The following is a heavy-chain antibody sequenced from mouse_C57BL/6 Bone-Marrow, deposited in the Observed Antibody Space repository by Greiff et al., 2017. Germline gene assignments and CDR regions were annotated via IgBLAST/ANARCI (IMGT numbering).Heavy chain of an antibody. CDR1: GFSLTSYG. CDR3: ARRGTDYFDY. D-gene: IGHD2-14*01. J-gene: IGHJ2*01. V-gene: IGHV2-2*01. CDR2: IWSGGST. Sequence: VKLMESGPGLVQPSQSLSITCTVSGFSLTSYGVHWVRQSPGKGLEWLGVIWSGGSTDYNAAFISRLSISKDNSKSQVFFKMDRLQADDTAIYYCARRGTDYFDYWGQGTTLTVSS.